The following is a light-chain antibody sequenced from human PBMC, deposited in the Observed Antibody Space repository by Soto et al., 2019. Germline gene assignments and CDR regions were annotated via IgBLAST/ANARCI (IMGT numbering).Light chain of an antibody. CDR3: AAWDDRLKEV. J-gene: IGLJ3*02. Sequence: QSVLTQPPSVSEAPRQRVTISCSGSSSNIGNNAVNWYQQLPGKAPKLLIYSDDLLPSGVSDRFSGSKSGTSASLAISGLQSADEAVYYCAAWDDRLKEVFGGGTKLTVL. V-gene: IGLV1-36*01. CDR1: SSNIGNNA. CDR2: SDD.